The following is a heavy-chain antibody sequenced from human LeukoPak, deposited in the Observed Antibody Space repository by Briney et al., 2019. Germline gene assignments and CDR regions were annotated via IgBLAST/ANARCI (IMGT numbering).Heavy chain of an antibody. J-gene: IGHJ2*01. CDR3: ARDLRDYGDYERYFDL. D-gene: IGHD4-17*01. V-gene: IGHV1-24*01. CDR2: SDPEDGEA. Sequence: GASVKVSCKVSGYTLTELSMHWVRQAPGKGLEWMGGSDPEDGEAIYAQKFQGRVTMTEDTSTDTAYMELSRLRSDDTAVYYCARDLRDYGDYERYFDLWGRGTLVTVSS. CDR1: GYTLTELS.